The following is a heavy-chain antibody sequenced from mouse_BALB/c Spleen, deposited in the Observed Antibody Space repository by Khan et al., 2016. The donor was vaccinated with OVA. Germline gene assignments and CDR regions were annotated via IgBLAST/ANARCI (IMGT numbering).Heavy chain of an antibody. CDR2: ISSGSSTI. V-gene: IGHV5-17*02. CDR3: ATYGNFYAMDY. Sequence: EVELVESGGGLVQPGGSRKLSCAASGFTFSSFGMHWVRQAPERGLEWVAYISSGSSTIYYADTMKGRFTIPRDNPKNTLLLQMTSLRSEDTAMYYCATYGNFYAMDYWGQGTSVTVSA. D-gene: IGHD2-1*01. J-gene: IGHJ4*01. CDR1: GFTFSSFG.